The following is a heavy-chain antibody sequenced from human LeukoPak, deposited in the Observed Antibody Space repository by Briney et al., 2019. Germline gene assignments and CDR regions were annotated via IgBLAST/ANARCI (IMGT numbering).Heavy chain of an antibody. Sequence: TGGSLRLSCAASGFTFDDYAMHWVRQAPGKGLEWVSFIDWDGTNIYYADSVKGRFTISRDNAKNSLYLQMNSLRAEDTAVYYCAREGDWGQGTLVTVSS. CDR2: IDWDGTNI. J-gene: IGHJ4*02. CDR3: AREGD. V-gene: IGHV3-43D*03. CDR1: GFTFDDYA.